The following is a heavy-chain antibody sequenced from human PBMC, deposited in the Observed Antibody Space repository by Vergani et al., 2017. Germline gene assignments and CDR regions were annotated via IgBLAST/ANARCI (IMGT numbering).Heavy chain of an antibody. CDR2: IQFDGSNQ. Sequence: VQLVESGGGVVQRGGSLRLSCATSGFTLSNYDMQWIRQGPGKGLEFVAFIQFDGSNQYYADSGKGRFTLSRDFSKNTLYLQMNSLRTDDTATDYCAKHFRGWGINYWGQGTQVIVS. CDR1: GFTLSNYD. CDR3: AKHFRGWGINY. J-gene: IGHJ4*02. D-gene: IGHD3-16*01. V-gene: IGHV3-30*02.